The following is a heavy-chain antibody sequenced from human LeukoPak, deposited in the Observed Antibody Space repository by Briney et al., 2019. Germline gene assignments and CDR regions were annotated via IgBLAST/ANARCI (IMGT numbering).Heavy chain of an antibody. CDR2: INHSGST. D-gene: IGHD3-22*01. CDR3: ARLLRGGRDTPMVTMIVVRAKSGAFDI. J-gene: IGHJ3*02. CDR1: GGSFSGYY. Sequence: SETLSLTCAVYGGSFSGYYWSWIRQPPGKGLEWIGEINHSGSTNYNPSLKSRVTISVDTSKNQFSLKLSSVTAADTAVYYCARLLRGGRDTPMVTMIVVRAKSGAFDIWGRGTMVTVSS. V-gene: IGHV4-34*01.